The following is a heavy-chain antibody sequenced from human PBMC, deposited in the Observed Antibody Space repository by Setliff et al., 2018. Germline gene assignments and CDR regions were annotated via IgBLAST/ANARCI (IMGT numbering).Heavy chain of an antibody. D-gene: IGHD2-2*01. CDR2: ISGDGRTI. J-gene: IGHJ6*02. CDR3: ARDGVFYAMDV. V-gene: IGHV3-11*04. CDR1: GFDFSYYY. Sequence: PGGSLRLSCAASGFDFSYYYMSWARQAPGKGLEWISKISGDGRTIYQADAVRGRFTISRDNDDNSLYLQMNSLRAADTALYYCARDGVFYAMDVWGQGTTVTVSS.